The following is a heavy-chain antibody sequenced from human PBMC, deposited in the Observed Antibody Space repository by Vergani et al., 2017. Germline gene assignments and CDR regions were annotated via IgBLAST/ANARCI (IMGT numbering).Heavy chain of an antibody. CDR2: INPNSGGT. CDR1: GYTFTGYY. V-gene: IGHV1-2*02. D-gene: IGHD6-6*01. Sequence: QVQLVQSGAEVKKPGASVKVSCKASGYTFTGYYMHWVRQAPGQGLEWMGWINPNSGGTNYAQKFQGRVTMTRDTSISTAYMEPSRLRSDDTAVYYCARARLSIAARPDGVNWFDPWGQGTLVTVSS. J-gene: IGHJ5*02. CDR3: ARARLSIAARPDGVNWFDP.